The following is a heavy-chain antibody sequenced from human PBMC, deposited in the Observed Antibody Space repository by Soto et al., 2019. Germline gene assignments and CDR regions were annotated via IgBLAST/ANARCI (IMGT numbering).Heavy chain of an antibody. J-gene: IGHJ4*02. D-gene: IGHD2-8*02. CDR2: ISRDGGTK. Sequence: QVQLVESGGGVVQPGRSLRLSCAVSGFTVSSYGMHWVRQAPGKGLEWVAGISRDGGTKYYADSVKGRFTISSDNSRNRLFLEMNSLRGDDMAVYYCTGEVASGYWGQGTLVTVSS. CDR1: GFTVSSYG. CDR3: TGEVASGY. V-gene: IGHV3-30*03.